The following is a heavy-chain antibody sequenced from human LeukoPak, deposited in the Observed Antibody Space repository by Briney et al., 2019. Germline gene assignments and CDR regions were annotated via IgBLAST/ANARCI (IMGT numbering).Heavy chain of an antibody. J-gene: IGHJ4*02. Sequence: SETLSLTCTVSGGSIISSSFWWGWVRQPPGKGLEWIGSIYYSGVSYYNTSLKSRVTISVDTSKNQFSLKLSSVTAADTAVYYCARDEYYYGSGSYYTFDYWGQGTLVTVSS. D-gene: IGHD3-10*01. V-gene: IGHV4-39*07. CDR2: IYYSGVS. CDR1: GGSIISSSFW. CDR3: ARDEYYYGSGSYYTFDY.